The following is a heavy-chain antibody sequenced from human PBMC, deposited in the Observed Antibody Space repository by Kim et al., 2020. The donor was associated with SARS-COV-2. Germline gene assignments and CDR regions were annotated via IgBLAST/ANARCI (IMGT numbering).Heavy chain of an antibody. Sequence: SETLSLTCIVSGDSIRSYYWAWIRQPPGKELEWIGHIYYSGKTYYNASLESRVIISVDTSKNQFSLKLSSVTAADTAVYYCARDRSGSYYKIPDAYDIWGQGTMVTVSS. CDR3: ARDRSGSYYKIPDAYDI. CDR2: IYYSGKT. D-gene: IGHD1-26*01. V-gene: IGHV4-59*01. CDR1: GDSIRSYY. J-gene: IGHJ3*02.